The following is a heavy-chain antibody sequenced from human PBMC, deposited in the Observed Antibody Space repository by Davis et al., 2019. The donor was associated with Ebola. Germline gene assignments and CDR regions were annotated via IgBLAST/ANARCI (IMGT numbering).Heavy chain of an antibody. J-gene: IGHJ4*02. CDR3: ARETYYYDSSGYYRYYFDY. D-gene: IGHD3-22*01. V-gene: IGHV3-21*01. Sequence: GGSLRLSCAASGFTFSSYSMNWVRQAPGKGLEWVSSISSSSSYIYYADSVKGRFTISRDNAKNSLYLQMNSLRAEDTAVYYCARETYYYDSSGYYRYYFDYWGQETLVTVSS. CDR2: ISSSSSYI. CDR1: GFTFSSYS.